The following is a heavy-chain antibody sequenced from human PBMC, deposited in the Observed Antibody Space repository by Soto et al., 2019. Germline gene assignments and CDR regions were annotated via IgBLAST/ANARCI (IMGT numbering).Heavy chain of an antibody. D-gene: IGHD6-6*01. CDR3: ARARYRTSSGEYYYYYGMDV. CDR2: IIPIFGTA. Sequence: SVKVSCKASGYTFTSYYMHWVRQAPGQGLEWMGGIIPIFGTANYAQKFQGRVTITADESTSTAYMELSSLRSEDTAVYYCARARYRTSSGEYYYYYGMDVWGQGTTVTGSS. CDR1: GYTFTSYY. V-gene: IGHV1-69*13. J-gene: IGHJ6*02.